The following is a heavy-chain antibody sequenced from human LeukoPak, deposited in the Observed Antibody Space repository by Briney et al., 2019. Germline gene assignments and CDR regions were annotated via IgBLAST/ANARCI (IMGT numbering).Heavy chain of an antibody. CDR1: GFTFSSYW. CDR2: INSDGSST. V-gene: IGHV3-74*01. CDR3: ARAVSWYDAFDI. D-gene: IGHD6-13*01. Sequence: GGSLRLSCAASGFTFSSYWMHWVRQAPGKGLVWVSRINSDGSSTSYADSVKGRFTISRDNAKNSLYLQMNSLRAEDTAVYYCARAVSWYDAFDIWGQGTMVTVSS. J-gene: IGHJ3*02.